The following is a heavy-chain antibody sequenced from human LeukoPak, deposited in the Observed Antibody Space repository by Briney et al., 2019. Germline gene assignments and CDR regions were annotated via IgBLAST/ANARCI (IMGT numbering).Heavy chain of an antibody. Sequence: GGSLRLSCAASGFTFSSYSMNWVRQAPGKGLEWVSSISSSSSYIYYADSVKGRFTISRDNAKNSLYLQMNSLRAEDTAVHYCARESLYGSGSYYNFHYFDYWGQGTLVTVSS. J-gene: IGHJ4*02. CDR3: ARESLYGSGSYYNFHYFDY. CDR1: GFTFSSYS. CDR2: ISSSSSYI. D-gene: IGHD3-10*01. V-gene: IGHV3-21*01.